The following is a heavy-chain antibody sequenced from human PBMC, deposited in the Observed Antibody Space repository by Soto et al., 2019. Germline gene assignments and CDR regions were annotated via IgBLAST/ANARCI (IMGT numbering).Heavy chain of an antibody. J-gene: IGHJ6*02. CDR3: VTAVRGYNANGDL. V-gene: IGHV3-7*03. D-gene: IGHD5-12*01. CDR2: IKADGTEK. CDR1: GFTFSSYW. Sequence: GGSLRLSCVGSGFTFSSYWMGWVRQTPGKGLEWVATIKADGTEKYYVDSVKGRFTFSRDNAKASVYLEMNSLRAEDTAVYYCVTAVRGYNANGDLWGQGTTVTVSS.